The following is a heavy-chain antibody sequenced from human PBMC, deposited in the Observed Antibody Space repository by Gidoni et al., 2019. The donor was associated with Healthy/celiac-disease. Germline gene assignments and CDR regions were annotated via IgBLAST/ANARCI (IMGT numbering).Heavy chain of an antibody. CDR2: ISWDGGST. V-gene: IGHV3-43*01. Sequence: EVQLVESGGVVVQPGGSLRLSCAASGFTFADYTRHWVRQAPGKGLEWFSLISWDGGSTYYADSVKGRFTISRDNSKNSLYLQMNSLRTEDTALYYCAKGSKPGLERVIFYGMDVWGQGTTVTVSS. CDR3: AKGSKPGLERVIFYGMDV. D-gene: IGHD1-1*01. J-gene: IGHJ6*02. CDR1: GFTFADYT.